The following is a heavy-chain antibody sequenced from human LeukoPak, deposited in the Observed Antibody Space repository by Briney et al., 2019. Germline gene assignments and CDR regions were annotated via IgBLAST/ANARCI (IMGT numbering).Heavy chain of an antibody. CDR3: ASGVAFDY. J-gene: IGHJ4*02. Sequence: SETLSLTCTVSGGSISSYYWSWIRQPPGKGLEWIGYIYYSGSTNYNPSLKSRVTISVDTSKNQFSLKLSSVTAEDTALYYCASGVAFDYWGQGTLVTVSS. V-gene: IGHV4-59*12. D-gene: IGHD2-21*01. CDR2: IYYSGST. CDR1: GGSISSYY.